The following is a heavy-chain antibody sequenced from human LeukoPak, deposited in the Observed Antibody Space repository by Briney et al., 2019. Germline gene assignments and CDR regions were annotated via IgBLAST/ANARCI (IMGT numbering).Heavy chain of an antibody. D-gene: IGHD3-22*01. CDR2: IYYSGST. CDR3: ARGAHYYDTSGYLMPLNY. CDR1: GGSISSSSYH. Sequence: PSETLSLTCTASGGSISSSSYHWDWIRQPPGKGLEWIGYIYYSGSTNYNPSLKSRVTISVDTSKNQFSLKLSSVTAADTAVCYCARGAHYYDTSGYLMPLNYWGQGTLVTVSS. V-gene: IGHV4-61*05. J-gene: IGHJ4*02.